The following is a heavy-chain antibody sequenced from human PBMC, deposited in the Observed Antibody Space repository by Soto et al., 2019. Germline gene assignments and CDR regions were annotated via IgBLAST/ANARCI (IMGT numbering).Heavy chain of an antibody. CDR2: IIPIRGIA. J-gene: IGHJ4*02. CDR1: GGTFSSYT. V-gene: IGHV1-69*02. CDR3: ARGGAVDLALEGY. D-gene: IGHD3-16*01. Sequence: QVQLVQSGAEVKKPGSSVKVSCKASGGTFSSYTISWVRQAPGQGLEWMGRIIPIRGIANYAQKFQGRVTITAYKSTRTAYMELSSLRSEDTAVYYCARGGAVDLALEGYWGQGTLVTVSS.